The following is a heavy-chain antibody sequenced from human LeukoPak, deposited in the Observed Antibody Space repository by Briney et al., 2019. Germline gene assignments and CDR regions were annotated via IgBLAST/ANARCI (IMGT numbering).Heavy chain of an antibody. Sequence: GASVKVSCKASGGTFSSYAISWVRQAPGQGLEWMGWISAYNGNTNYAQKLQGRVTMTTDTSTSTAYMELRSLRSDDTAVYYCARDYLWFGELFEGWFDPWGQGTLVTVSS. CDR2: ISAYNGNT. J-gene: IGHJ5*02. V-gene: IGHV1-18*01. D-gene: IGHD3-10*01. CDR3: ARDYLWFGELFEGWFDP. CDR1: GGTFSSYA.